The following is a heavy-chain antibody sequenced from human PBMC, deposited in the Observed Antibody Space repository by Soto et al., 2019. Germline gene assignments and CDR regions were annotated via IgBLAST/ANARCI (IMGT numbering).Heavy chain of an antibody. CDR3: AREFSGWTMFDY. CDR1: GASVSSGTSY. J-gene: IGHJ4*02. Sequence: QVQLQESDPGLVKPSETLSLTCTVSGASVSSGTSYWSWIRQPPGKGLEGFGYFHYNGSGSTNYNPTLKTRVTISVDTSKNKFSLRLTSVTAADTAVYYCAREFSGWTMFDYWGQGTLVAVSA. V-gene: IGHV4-61*01. D-gene: IGHD6-19*01. CDR2: FHYNGSGST.